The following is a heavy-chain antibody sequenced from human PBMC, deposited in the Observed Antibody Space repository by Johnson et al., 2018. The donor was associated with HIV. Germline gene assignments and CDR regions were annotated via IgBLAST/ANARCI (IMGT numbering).Heavy chain of an antibody. CDR3: ARAIDQGYSSGWSSDVYDI. J-gene: IGHJ3*02. CDR1: GLTFSSHW. CDR2: INSDGSST. D-gene: IGHD6-19*01. Sequence: VQLVESGGGLVQPGGSLRLSCAASGLTFSSHWMHWVRQPPGKGLVWVSRINSDGSSTSYADSVKGRFTISRDNAKNTLYLQMNSLRVEDTAVYNCARAIDQGYSSGWSSDVYDIWGQGTMVTVSA. V-gene: IGHV3-74*02.